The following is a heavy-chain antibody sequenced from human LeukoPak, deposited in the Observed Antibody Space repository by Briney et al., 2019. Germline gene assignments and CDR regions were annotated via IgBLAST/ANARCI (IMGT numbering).Heavy chain of an antibody. D-gene: IGHD2-2*01. V-gene: IGHV3-23*01. CDR1: GFTFSSYS. J-gene: IGHJ4*02. Sequence: GGSLRLSCAASGFTFSSYSMNWVRQAPGKGLEWVSAISGSGGSTYYADSVKGRFTISRDNSKNTLYLQMNSLRAEDTAVYYCAKSPGPAPFDYWGQGTLVTVSS. CDR2: ISGSGGST. CDR3: AKSPGPAPFDY.